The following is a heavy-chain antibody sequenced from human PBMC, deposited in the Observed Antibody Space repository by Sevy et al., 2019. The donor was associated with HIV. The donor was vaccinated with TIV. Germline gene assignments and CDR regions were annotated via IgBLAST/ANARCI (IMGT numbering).Heavy chain of an antibody. Sequence: GGSLRLSCAASGFTFSKYSMSWVRQPPGKGLEWVSTLSFGCGEINYADSVKGRFTISRDNSKSSVYLQMNNLRPEDTAMYYCAKDLAGPGRRYFDYWGQGTLVTVSS. CDR3: AKDLAGPGRRYFDY. J-gene: IGHJ4*02. CDR2: LSFGCGEI. D-gene: IGHD6-13*01. V-gene: IGHV3-23*01. CDR1: GFTFSKYS.